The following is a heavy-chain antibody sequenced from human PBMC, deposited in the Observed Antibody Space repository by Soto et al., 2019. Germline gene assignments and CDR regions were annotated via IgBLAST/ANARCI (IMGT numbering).Heavy chain of an antibody. CDR1: GYTFTSYA. D-gene: IGHD4-17*01. J-gene: IGHJ6*02. V-gene: IGHV1-3*01. CDR3: ASPTTPSLMYGSTLYGMDV. Sequence: ASVKVSCKASGYTFTSYAMHWVRQAPGQRLEWMGWINAGNGNTKYSQKFQGRVTITRDTSASTAYMELSSLRSEDTAVYYCASPTTPSLMYGSTLYGMDVWGQGTTVTVS. CDR2: INAGNGNT.